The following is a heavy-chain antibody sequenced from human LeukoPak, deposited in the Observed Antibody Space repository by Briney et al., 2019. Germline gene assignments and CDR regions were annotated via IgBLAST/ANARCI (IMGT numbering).Heavy chain of an antibody. CDR3: AKWGDYDVLTGY. D-gene: IGHD3-9*01. J-gene: IGHJ4*02. CDR2: ISGRSNNT. Sequence: GASLRLSCAASGFIFSNYAMYWVRQAPGKGLEWVSAISGRSNNTYYADSVKGRFTISRDSPKNTLYLQMNSLRADDTAVYYCAKWGDYDVLTGYWGQGTLVTVSS. CDR1: GFIFSNYA. V-gene: IGHV3-23*01.